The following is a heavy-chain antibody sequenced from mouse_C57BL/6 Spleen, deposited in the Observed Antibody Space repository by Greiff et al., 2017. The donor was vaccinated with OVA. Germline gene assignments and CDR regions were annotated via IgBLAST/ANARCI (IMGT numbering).Heavy chain of an antibody. CDR3: ARHPGYGSSHYYAMDY. Sequence: QVQLQQSGPGLVAPSQSLSITCTVSGFSLTSYGVHWVRQPPGKGLEWLVVIWSDGSTTYNSALKSRLSISKDNSKSQVFLKMNSLQTDDTAMYYCARHPGYGSSHYYAMDYWGQGTSVTVSS. V-gene: IGHV2-6-1*01. J-gene: IGHJ4*01. CDR2: IWSDGST. CDR1: GFSLTSYG. D-gene: IGHD1-1*01.